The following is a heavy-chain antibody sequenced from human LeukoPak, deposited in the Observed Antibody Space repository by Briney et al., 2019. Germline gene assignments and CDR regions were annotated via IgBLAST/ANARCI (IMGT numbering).Heavy chain of an antibody. CDR3: ARDLSSSGSYPYFDY. V-gene: IGHV4-39*07. CDR2: IYYSGST. CDR1: GGSISSSSYY. J-gene: IGHJ4*02. Sequence: SETLSLTCTVSGGSISSSSYYWGWIRQPPGKGLEWIGSIYYSGSTYYNPSLKSRVTISVDTSKNQFSLKLSSVTAADTAVYHCARDLSSSGSYPYFDYWGQGTLVTVSS. D-gene: IGHD1-26*01.